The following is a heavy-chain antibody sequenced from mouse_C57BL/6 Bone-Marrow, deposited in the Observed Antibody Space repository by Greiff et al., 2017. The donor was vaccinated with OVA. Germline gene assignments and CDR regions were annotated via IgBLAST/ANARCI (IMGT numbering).Heavy chain of an antibody. CDR3: ARRLRWYFDV. D-gene: IGHD1-1*01. CDR2: INPNNGGT. J-gene: IGHJ1*03. Sequence: VQLQQSGPELVKPGASVKIPCKVSGYTFTDYNMDWVKQSHGKSLEWIGDINPNNGGTIYNQKFKGKATLTVDKSSSTAYMELRSLTSEDTAVYYCARRLRWYFDVWGTGTTVTVSS. V-gene: IGHV1-18*01. CDR1: GYTFTDYN.